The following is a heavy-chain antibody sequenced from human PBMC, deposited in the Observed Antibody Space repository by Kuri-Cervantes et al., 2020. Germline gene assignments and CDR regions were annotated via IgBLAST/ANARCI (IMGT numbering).Heavy chain of an antibody. D-gene: IGHD2-21*01. V-gene: IGHV4-34*01. CDR2: INHSRST. CDR3: ETSKPYYSDRSDY. Sequence: SQTLSLTCAVYGGSFSDYYWTWIRQPPGKGLEWIGEINHSRSTNYNPSLKSRVTISVDTSKNQFSLKLSSVTAADTAVYYCETSKPYYSDRSDYWGQGTLVTVSS. J-gene: IGHJ4*02. CDR1: GGSFSDYY.